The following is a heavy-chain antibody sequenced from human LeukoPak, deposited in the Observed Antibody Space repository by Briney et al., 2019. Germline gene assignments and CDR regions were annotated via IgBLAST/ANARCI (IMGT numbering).Heavy chain of an antibody. CDR3: ARDRSHCGGDCYSNYYMDV. D-gene: IGHD2-21*02. J-gene: IGHJ6*03. V-gene: IGHV1-69*13. Sequence: SVKVSCKASGYTFTVYYIHWLRQAPGQGLEWMGGIIPIFGTANYAQKFQGRVTITADESTSTAYMELSSLRSEDTAVYYCARDRSHCGGDCYSNYYMDVWGKGTTVTISS. CDR2: IIPIFGTA. CDR1: GYTFTVYY.